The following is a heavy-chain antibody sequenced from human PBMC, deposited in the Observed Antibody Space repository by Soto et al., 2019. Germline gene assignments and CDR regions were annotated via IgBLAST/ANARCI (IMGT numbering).Heavy chain of an antibody. D-gene: IGHD2-2*01. CDR1: GGSISSGDYY. V-gene: IGHV4-30-4*01. J-gene: IGHJ4*02. CDR3: ARVYCSSTRCPVDY. Sequence: SETLSLTCTVSGGSISSGDYYWSWIRQPPGKGLEWIGYIYYSGSTYYNPSLKSRVTISVDTSKNQFSLKLSSVTAADTAVYYCARVYCSSTRCPVDYWGQGTMVTVS. CDR2: IYYSGST.